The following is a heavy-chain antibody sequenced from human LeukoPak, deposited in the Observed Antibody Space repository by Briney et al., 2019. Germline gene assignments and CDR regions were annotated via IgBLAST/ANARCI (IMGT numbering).Heavy chain of an antibody. D-gene: IGHD5-18*01. CDR2: IYYSGST. CDR3: ARVGYSYGSHFDY. CDR1: GGSISSYY. V-gene: IGHV4-59*01. Sequence: TSETLSLTCTVSGGSISSYYWSWIRQPPGKGLEWIGYIYYSGSTNYNPSLKSRVTISVDTSKNQFSLKLSSVTAADTAVYYCARVGYSYGSHFDYWGQGTLVTVSS. J-gene: IGHJ4*02.